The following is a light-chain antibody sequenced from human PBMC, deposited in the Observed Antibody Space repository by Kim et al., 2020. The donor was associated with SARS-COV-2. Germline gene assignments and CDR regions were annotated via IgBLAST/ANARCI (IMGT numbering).Light chain of an antibody. V-gene: IGKV1-39*01. CDR2: AAS. CDR1: QSISSY. Sequence: ASVGDRVTITCRASQSISSYLNWYQQKPGKAPKLLIYAASSLQSGVPSRFSGSGSGTDFTLTISSLQPEEFATYYCQQSYSTPFTFGPGTKVDIK. CDR3: QQSYSTPFT. J-gene: IGKJ3*01.